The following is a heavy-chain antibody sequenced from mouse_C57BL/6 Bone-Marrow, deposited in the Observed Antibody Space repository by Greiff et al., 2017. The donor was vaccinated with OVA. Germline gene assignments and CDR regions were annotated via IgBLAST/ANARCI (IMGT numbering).Heavy chain of an antibody. CDR1: GYTFTSYW. CDR2: IDPSDSYT. CDR3: ARGAYYSNYAWFAY. J-gene: IGHJ3*01. V-gene: IGHV1-69*01. Sequence: QVQLQQPGAELVMPGASVKLSCKASGYTFTSYWMHWVKQRPGQGLEWIGEIDPSDSYTNYTQKFKGKSTLTVDKSSSTAYMQLSSLTSEDSAVCYCARGAYYSNYAWFAYWGQGTLVTVSA. D-gene: IGHD2-5*01.